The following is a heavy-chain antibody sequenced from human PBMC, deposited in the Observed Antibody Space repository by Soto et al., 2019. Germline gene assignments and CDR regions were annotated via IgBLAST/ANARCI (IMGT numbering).Heavy chain of an antibody. CDR1: GGSISSSSYY. D-gene: IGHD6-19*01. Sequence: QLQLQESGPGLVKPSETLSLTCTVSGGSISSSSYYWGWIRQPPGKGLEWIGSIYYSGSTYYNPPLTGLVTIPVDTSQNQFSLRLSSVTAADTAVYYCARHSVAVAGVRFDYWGQGTLVTVSS. J-gene: IGHJ4*02. CDR3: ARHSVAVAGVRFDY. CDR2: IYYSGST. V-gene: IGHV4-39*01.